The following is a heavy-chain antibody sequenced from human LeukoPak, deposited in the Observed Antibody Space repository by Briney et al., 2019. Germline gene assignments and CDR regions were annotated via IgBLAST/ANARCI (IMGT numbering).Heavy chain of an antibody. D-gene: IGHD6-13*01. CDR1: GFTFSSYS. J-gene: IGHJ6*03. CDR2: ISSSSSYI. Sequence: GGSLRLSCAASGFTFSSYSMNWVRQAPGKGLEWVSSISSSSSYIYYADSVKGRFTISRDNAKNSLYLQMNSLRAEDTAVYYCARGGVEGIADYYYYMDVWGKGTTVTVSS. CDR3: ARGGVEGIADYYYYMDV. V-gene: IGHV3-21*01.